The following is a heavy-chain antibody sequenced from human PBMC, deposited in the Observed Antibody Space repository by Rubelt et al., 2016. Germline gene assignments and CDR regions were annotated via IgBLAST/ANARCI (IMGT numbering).Heavy chain of an antibody. CDR2: IYYSGST. J-gene: IGHJ5*02. D-gene: IGHD3-3*01. CDR3: ARGQGRIFGVVIIDRWFDP. Sequence: QVQLQESGPGLVKPSETLSLTCTVSGGSISSYYWSWIRQPPGKGLEWIGSIYYSGSTNYNPSLKSRVTISVDTSKNQFSLRVSSVTASDTAVYYCARGQGRIFGVVIIDRWFDPWGQGTLVTVSS. V-gene: IGHV4-59*12. CDR1: GGSISSYY.